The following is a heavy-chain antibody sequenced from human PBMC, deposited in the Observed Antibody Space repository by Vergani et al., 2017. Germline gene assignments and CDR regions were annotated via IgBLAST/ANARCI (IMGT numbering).Heavy chain of an antibody. J-gene: IGHJ3*02. CDR1: GGTFSSYA. CDR2: IIPIVGTA. V-gene: IGHV1-69*11. CDR3: AREWALGYCSSTSCRGVDAFDI. D-gene: IGHD2-2*01. Sequence: QVQLVQSGAEVKKPGSSVKVSCKASGGTFSSYAISWVRQAPGQGLEWMGRIIPIVGTANNAQKFQGRVTITAYESTSTAYMELSSLGSEDTAVYYCAREWALGYCSSTSCRGVDAFDIWGQGTMVTVSS.